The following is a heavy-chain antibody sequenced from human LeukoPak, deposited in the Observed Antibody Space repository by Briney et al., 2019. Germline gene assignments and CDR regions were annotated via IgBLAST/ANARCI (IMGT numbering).Heavy chain of an antibody. V-gene: IGHV4-39*07. Sequence: SETLSLTCTVSGGSISSSNYYWGWIRQPPGKGLEWIGSIYYTGSTYYKPSLKSRVTISEDTSKNQFSLKLSSVTAADTAVYYCTFNLGSGSYASDIWGQGTMVTVSS. D-gene: IGHD3-10*01. CDR3: TFNLGSGSYASDI. CDR1: GGSISSSNYY. CDR2: IYYTGST. J-gene: IGHJ3*02.